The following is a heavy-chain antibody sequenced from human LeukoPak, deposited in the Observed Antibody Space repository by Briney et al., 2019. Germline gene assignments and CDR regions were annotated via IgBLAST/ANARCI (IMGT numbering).Heavy chain of an antibody. CDR3: ARGLYSIVDY. CDR1: GGSISSGGYY. D-gene: IGHD2-8*01. Sequence: PSETLSLTCTVSGGSISSGGYYWSWIRQHPGEGLEWMGYIDYSGSTYYNPSLKSRVTISRDTSKNQFSLKLSSVTAADTAVYYCARGLYSIVDYWGQGTLVTVSS. CDR2: IDYSGST. J-gene: IGHJ4*02. V-gene: IGHV4-31*03.